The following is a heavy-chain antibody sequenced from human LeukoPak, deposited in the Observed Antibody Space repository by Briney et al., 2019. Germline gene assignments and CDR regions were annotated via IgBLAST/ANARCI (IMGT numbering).Heavy chain of an antibody. V-gene: IGHV3-7*01. D-gene: IGHD1-14*01. CDR3: ARGYRDY. CDR1: GFTFSSYW. J-gene: IGHJ4*02. CDR2: IKQDGSEK. Sequence: GGSLRLSCEASGFTFSSYWMSWVRQVPGKGLEWVANIKQDGSEKYYVDSVKGRFTISRDNAKNSLYLQMNSLRAEDTALYYCARGYRDYWGRGTLVTVSS.